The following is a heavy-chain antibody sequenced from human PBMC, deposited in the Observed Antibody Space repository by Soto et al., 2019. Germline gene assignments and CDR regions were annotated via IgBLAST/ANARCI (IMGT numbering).Heavy chain of an antibody. CDR2: IYYSGNT. D-gene: IGHD3-10*01. Sequence: PSETLSLTCTVPGGSISNYYWSWIRQPPGKGLEWIGYIYYSGNTNYNPSLKSRVTISIDASKNQFSLKLSSVTAADTAVYYCARDEFGSGSSYYYYYGVDVWGQGTTVTVSS. CDR3: ARDEFGSGSSYYYYYGVDV. V-gene: IGHV4-59*01. CDR1: GGSISNYY. J-gene: IGHJ6*02.